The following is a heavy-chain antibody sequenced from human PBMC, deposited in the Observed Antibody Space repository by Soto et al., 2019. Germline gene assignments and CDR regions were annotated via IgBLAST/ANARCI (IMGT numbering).Heavy chain of an antibody. CDR2: IIPIFGTA. J-gene: IGHJ4*02. Sequence: QVQLVQSGAEVKKPGSSVKVSCKASGGTFSSYAISWVRQAPGQGLEWMGGIIPIFGTANYAQKFQGRVTITADESTSTAYMELSSLRSEDTAVYYCARELSASTRISGRRYFDYWGQGTLVTVSS. V-gene: IGHV1-69*01. CDR3: ARELSASTRISGRRYFDY. D-gene: IGHD6-19*01. CDR1: GGTFSSYA.